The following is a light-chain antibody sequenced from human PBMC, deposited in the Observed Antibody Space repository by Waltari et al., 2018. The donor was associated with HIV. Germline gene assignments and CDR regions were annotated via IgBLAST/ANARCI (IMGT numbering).Light chain of an antibody. V-gene: IGLV1-47*02. J-gene: IGLJ2*01. CDR2: RNK. Sequence: QSVLTQPPSASGTPGQRVTISCSGSSSNIGSNYVYWYQQLPGTAPKLLTYRNKQGRAGVQDRFSGSKSGTSASLAISGLRSEDEADYYCATWDDSLSVVVFGGGTKLTVL. CDR3: ATWDDSLSVVV. CDR1: SSNIGSNY.